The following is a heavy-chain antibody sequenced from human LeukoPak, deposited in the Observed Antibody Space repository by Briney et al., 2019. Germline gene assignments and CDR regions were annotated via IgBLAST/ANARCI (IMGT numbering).Heavy chain of an antibody. CDR1: GGSFSGYY. V-gene: IGHV4-34*01. CDR2: INHSGST. Sequence: PSETLSLTCAVYGGSFSGYYWSWIRQPLGKGLEWIGEINHSGSTNYNPSLKSRVTISVDTSKNQFSLKLSSVTAADTAVYYCARVPRQYYYYYMDVWGKGTTVTISS. J-gene: IGHJ6*03. CDR3: ARVPRQYYYYYMDV.